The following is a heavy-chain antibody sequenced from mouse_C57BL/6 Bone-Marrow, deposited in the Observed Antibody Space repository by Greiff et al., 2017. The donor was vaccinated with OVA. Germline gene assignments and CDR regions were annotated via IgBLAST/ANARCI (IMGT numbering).Heavy chain of an antibody. CDR3: ARQGLGYYAMDY. CDR1: GFTFSDYG. V-gene: IGHV5-15*01. J-gene: IGHJ4*01. D-gene: IGHD3-3*01. CDR2: ISNLAYSI. Sequence: EVKVVESGGGLVQPGGSLKLSCAASGFTFSDYGMAWVRQAPRKGPEWVAFISNLAYSIYYADTVTGRFTISRENAKNTLYLEMSSLRSEDTAMYYCARQGLGYYAMDYWGQGTSVTVSS.